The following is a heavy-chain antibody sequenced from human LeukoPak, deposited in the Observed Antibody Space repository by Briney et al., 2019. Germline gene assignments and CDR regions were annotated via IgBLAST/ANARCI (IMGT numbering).Heavy chain of an antibody. J-gene: IGHJ4*02. Sequence: PGGSLRLSCAASGLTFSGYWMHWVRRGPGKGLVWVSRINSDGSDTRHADSVNGRFTISRDNAKNMVFLEMNSLRVEDTAVYYCARDRDGPDYWGQGTLVTVSS. CDR2: INSDGSDT. D-gene: IGHD5-24*01. V-gene: IGHV3-74*01. CDR1: GLTFSGYW. CDR3: ARDRDGPDY.